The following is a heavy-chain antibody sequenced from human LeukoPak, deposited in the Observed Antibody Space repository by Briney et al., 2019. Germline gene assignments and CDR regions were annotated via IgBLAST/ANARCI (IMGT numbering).Heavy chain of an antibody. V-gene: IGHV4-38-2*02. J-gene: IGHJ4*02. CDR1: GYSISSGYY. CDR2: IYHSGST. D-gene: IGHD3-10*01. Sequence: PSETLSLTCTVSGYSISSGYYWGWIRQPPGKGLEWIGSIYHSGSTYYNPSLKSRVTISVDTSKNQFSLKLSSVTAADTAVYYCARKLWSYYFDYWGQGNLVTVSS. CDR3: ARKLWSYYFDY.